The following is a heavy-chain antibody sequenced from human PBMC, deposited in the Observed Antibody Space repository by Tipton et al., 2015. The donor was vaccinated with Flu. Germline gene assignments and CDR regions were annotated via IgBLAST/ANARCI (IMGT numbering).Heavy chain of an antibody. CDR1: GYTFTSYN. V-gene: IGHV1-46*01. D-gene: IGHD3-10*01. CDR3: ARDGGSESYSCDY. J-gene: IGHJ4*02. CDR2: IHPSGGGT. Sequence: QLVQSGAEVKKPGASVKVSCKASGYTFTSYNMHWVRQAPGQGLEWMGIIHPSGGGTYFAQRCQGRVTMTRDRSTSTVYMELSSLRSEDTALYYCARDGGSESYSCDYWGQGTLVTVSS.